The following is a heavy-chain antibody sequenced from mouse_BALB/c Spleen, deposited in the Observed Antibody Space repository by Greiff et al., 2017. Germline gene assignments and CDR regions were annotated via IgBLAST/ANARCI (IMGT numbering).Heavy chain of an antibody. J-gene: IGHJ4*01. CDR1: GFSLTSYG. Sequence: VKLVESGPSLVQPSQSLSITCTVSGFSLTSYGVHWVRQSPGKGLEWLGVIWRGGSTDYNAAFMSRLSITKDNSKSQVFFKMNSLQADDTAIYYCAKNNYYDYGGDAMDYWGQGTSVTVSS. V-gene: IGHV2-5-1*01. CDR3: AKNNYYDYGGDAMDY. CDR2: IWRGGST. D-gene: IGHD2-4*01.